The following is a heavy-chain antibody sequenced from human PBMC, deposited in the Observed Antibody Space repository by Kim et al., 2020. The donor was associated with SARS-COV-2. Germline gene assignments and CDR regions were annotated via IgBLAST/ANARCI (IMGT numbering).Heavy chain of an antibody. D-gene: IGHD3-22*01. CDR2: IKSKTDGGTT. CDR1: GFTFSNAW. J-gene: IGHJ4*02. V-gene: IGHV3-15*01. CDR3: TTHYYDSSGYYY. Sequence: GGSLRLSCAASGFTFSNAWMSWVRQAPGKGLEWVGRIKSKTDGGTTDYAAPVKGRFTISRDDSKKTLYLQMNSLKTEDTAVYYCTTHYYDSSGYYYWGQGTLVTVSS.